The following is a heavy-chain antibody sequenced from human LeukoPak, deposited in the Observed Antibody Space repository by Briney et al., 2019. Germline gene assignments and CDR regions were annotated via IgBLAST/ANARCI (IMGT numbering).Heavy chain of an antibody. J-gene: IGHJ4*02. CDR2: INPSGGST. CDR1: GYTFTSYY. D-gene: IGHD6-19*01. Sequence: ASVKVSCKASGYTFTSYYMNWVRQAPGQGLEWMGIINPSGGSTSYAQKFQGRVTMTRDTSTSTVYMELSSLRSEDTAVYYCARDRANTYSSGGVENYWGQGTLVTVSS. V-gene: IGHV1-46*01. CDR3: ARDRANTYSSGGVENY.